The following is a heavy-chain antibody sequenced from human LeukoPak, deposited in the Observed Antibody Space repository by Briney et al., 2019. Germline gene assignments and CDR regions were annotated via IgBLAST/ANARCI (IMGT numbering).Heavy chain of an antibody. V-gene: IGHV3-23*01. D-gene: IGHD3-22*01. J-gene: IGHJ4*02. CDR1: GFTFSDYA. CDR2: ISSGSTI. CDR3: AKRYYYDGSRYYYGGTNFDY. Sequence: GGSVRLSCAASGFTFSDYAMTWVRQAPGKGLEWVSAISSGSTIYYADSVKGRFTTSRDNSKNTVYLQMNSLRAEDTAVYYCAKRYYYDGSRYYYGGTNFDYWGQGTLATVSS.